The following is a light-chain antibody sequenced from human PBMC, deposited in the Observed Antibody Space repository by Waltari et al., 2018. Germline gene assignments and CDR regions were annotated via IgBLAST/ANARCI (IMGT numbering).Light chain of an antibody. CDR2: DVS. J-gene: IGLJ2*01. V-gene: IGLV2-14*01. Sequence: QSALAQPASVSGSPGQSITISCTGTSSDVGAYNFVSWYQHQPGKAPKLILYDVSRWPSGVSNRFSGSKSGNTASLTISGLQAEDEADYYCSSYTTISTTVFGGGTKVTVL. CDR3: SSYTTISTTV. CDR1: SSDVGAYNF.